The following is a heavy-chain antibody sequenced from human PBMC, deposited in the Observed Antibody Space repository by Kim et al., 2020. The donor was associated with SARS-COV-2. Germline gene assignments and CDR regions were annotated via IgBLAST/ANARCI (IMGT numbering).Heavy chain of an antibody. CDR2: IRAGGDRT. V-gene: IGHV3-23*01. J-gene: IGHJ4*02. CDR1: GFNFVSYA. CDR3: AREEGVGEIDFDY. Sequence: GGSLRLSCAASGFNFVSYAMSWVRQAPGKGREWVSAIRAGGDRTFYADAVKGRFTVSRDNSKNTLYLQMNTLRADDTAVYYCAREEGVGEIDFDYWGQGTQVTVSP. D-gene: IGHD3-16*01.